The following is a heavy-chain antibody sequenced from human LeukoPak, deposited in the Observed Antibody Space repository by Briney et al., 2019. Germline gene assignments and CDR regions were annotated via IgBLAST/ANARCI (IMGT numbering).Heavy chain of an antibody. CDR3: ARDGRYYDFWSGYYTDYYYGMDV. J-gene: IGHJ6*02. D-gene: IGHD3-3*01. Sequence: GGSLRLSCAASGFTASSYGMHWVRQAPGKGLEWVAVIWYDGSNKYYADSVKGRFTISRDNSKNTLYLQMNSLRAEDTAVYYCARDGRYYDFWSGYYTDYYYGMDVWGQGTTVTVSS. CDR2: IWYDGSNK. V-gene: IGHV3-33*01. CDR1: GFTASSYG.